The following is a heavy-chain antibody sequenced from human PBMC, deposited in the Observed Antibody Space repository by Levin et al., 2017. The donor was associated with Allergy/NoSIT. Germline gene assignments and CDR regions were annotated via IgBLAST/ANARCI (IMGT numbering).Heavy chain of an antibody. V-gene: IGHV3-21*01. CDR2: ISSNSIYI. D-gene: IGHD3-22*01. Sequence: GGSLRLSCAASGFTFSSYSMNWVRQAPGKGLEWVSSISSNSIYIYYADSMKGRFTISRDNAKNSLYLQMNSLRAEDTAVYYCARLRDSSYFDYWGLGTLVTVSS. CDR3: ARLRDSSYFDY. CDR1: GFTFSSYS. J-gene: IGHJ4*02.